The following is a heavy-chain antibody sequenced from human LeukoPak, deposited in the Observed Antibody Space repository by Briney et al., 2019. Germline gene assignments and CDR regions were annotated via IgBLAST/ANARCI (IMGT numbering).Heavy chain of an antibody. CDR2: ISGSGGST. V-gene: IGHV3-23*01. CDR3: AKDLLPSGSNDDY. CDR1: GFGFSSYA. D-gene: IGHD6-19*01. Sequence: GGSLRLSCAASGFGFSSYAMSWVRQAPGKGLEWVSAISGSGGSTYYADSVKGRFTISRDNSKNTLYLQMNSLRAEDTAVYYCAKDLLPSGSNDDYWGQGTLVTVSS. J-gene: IGHJ4*02.